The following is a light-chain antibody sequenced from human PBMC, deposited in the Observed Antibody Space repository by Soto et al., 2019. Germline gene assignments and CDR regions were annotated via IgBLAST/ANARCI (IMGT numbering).Light chain of an antibody. CDR3: QQYDTSPWT. V-gene: IGKV3-20*01. J-gene: IGKJ1*01. CDR2: GAS. CDR1: QSVSSTY. Sequence: EIVLTQSPGTLSLSPGERATLSCRASQSVSSTYLAWYQQNPGQAPRLLIFGASNRATGIPDRFSGSGSGTDFTLTISRLEPEDFAVYFCQQYDTSPWTFGQGTKVEIK.